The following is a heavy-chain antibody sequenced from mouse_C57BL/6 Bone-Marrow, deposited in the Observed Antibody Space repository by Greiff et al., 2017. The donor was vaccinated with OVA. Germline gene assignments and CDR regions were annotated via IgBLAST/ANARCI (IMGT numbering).Heavy chain of an antibody. CDR1: GFTFSDFY. CDR2: SRNKANDYTT. CDR3: ARDPYSNWYFDV. V-gene: IGHV7-1*01. Sequence: EVMLVESGGGLVQSGRSLRLSCATSGFTFSDFYMEWVRQAPGKGLEWIAASRNKANDYTTEYSASVKGRFIVSRDTSQSILYLQMNALRAEDTAIYYCARDPYSNWYFDVWGTGTTVTVSS. D-gene: IGHD2-5*01. J-gene: IGHJ1*03.